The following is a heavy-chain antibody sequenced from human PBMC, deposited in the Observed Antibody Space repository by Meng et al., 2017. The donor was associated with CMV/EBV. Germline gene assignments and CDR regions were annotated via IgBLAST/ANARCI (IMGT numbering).Heavy chain of an antibody. V-gene: IGHV1-69*10. CDR2: IIPILGIA. CDR3: ARGISSDYDFWSGKVNWFDP. J-gene: IGHJ5*02. Sequence: SVKVSCKASGGTFSSYAISWVRQAPGQGLEWMGGIIPILGIANYAQKFQGRVTITADKSTSTAYMELSSLRSEDTAVYYCARGISSDYDFWSGKVNWFDPWGQRTLVPVSS. CDR1: GGTFSSYA. D-gene: IGHD3-3*01.